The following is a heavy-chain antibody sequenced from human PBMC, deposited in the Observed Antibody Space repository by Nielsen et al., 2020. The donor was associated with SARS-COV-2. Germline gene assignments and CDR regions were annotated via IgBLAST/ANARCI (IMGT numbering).Heavy chain of an antibody. CDR1: GYTLTSYG. D-gene: IGHD6-19*01. J-gene: IGHJ4*02. Sequence: ASVKVPCKASGYTLTSYGISWVRQAPGQGLEWMGWISAYNGNTHYAQKLQGRVTMTTDTSTSTAYMELRSLRADDTAVYYCARFYSSGWYFYFDYWGQGTLVTVSS. CDR2: ISAYNGNT. CDR3: ARFYSSGWYFYFDY. V-gene: IGHV1-18*01.